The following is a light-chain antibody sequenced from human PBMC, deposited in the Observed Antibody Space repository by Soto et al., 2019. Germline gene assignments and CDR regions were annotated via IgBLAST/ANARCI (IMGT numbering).Light chain of an antibody. V-gene: IGKV3-20*01. J-gene: IGKJ1*01. Sequence: EIVLTQSPGTLSLSPGERATLSCRASQSASSSYLAWYQQKPGQAPRLLIYGASSRATGIPDRFSGSGSGTACTLTISRLEPEDFAVYYCQQYSSSPGTFGQGTKVEIK. CDR3: QQYSSSPGT. CDR1: QSASSSY. CDR2: GAS.